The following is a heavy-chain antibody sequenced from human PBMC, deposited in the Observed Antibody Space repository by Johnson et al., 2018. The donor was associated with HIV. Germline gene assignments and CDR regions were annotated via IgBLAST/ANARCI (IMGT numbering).Heavy chain of an antibody. Sequence: QVQLVESGGGLVKPGGSLRLSCAASGFTFSDYYMSWIRQAPGKGLEWVAVISYDGSNKYYADSVKGRFTVSCDSSKSKMNSRRGEDTALYYCPKEDCSGVVCSDDAFDIWGQGTMVTLSS. J-gene: IGHJ3*02. V-gene: IGHV3-30*18. D-gene: IGHD2-15*01. CDR2: ISYDGSNK. CDR1: GFTFSDYY. CDR3: PKEDCSGVVCSDDAFDI.